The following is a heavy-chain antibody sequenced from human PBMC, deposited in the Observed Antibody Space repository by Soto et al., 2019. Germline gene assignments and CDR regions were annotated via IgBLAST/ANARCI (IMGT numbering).Heavy chain of an antibody. V-gene: IGHV1-8*01. D-gene: IGHD3-22*01. J-gene: IGHJ3*02. CDR3: ARAYDSSIDI. CDR2: MNPNSGNT. Sequence: ASLKFSCKSSGYTFTSYDINWVRQATGQGLEWMGWMNPNSGNTGYAQKFQGRVTMTRNTSISTAYMELSSLRSEDTAVYYCARAYDSSIDIWGQGTMVTVSS. CDR1: GYTFTSYD.